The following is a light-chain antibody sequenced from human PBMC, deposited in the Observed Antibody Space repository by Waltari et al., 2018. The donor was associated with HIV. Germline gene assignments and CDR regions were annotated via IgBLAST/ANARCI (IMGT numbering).Light chain of an antibody. CDR2: GSS. CDR1: QSISGN. Sequence: VMTQSPATLSVSPGERVTLSCRASQSISGNLAWYQQRRGQAPRLLIYGSSTRASGIPARFSGSGSGPEFSLTISSLQSEDFAIYYCQQYNSWPRTFGQGTKLEI. CDR3: QQYNSWPRT. V-gene: IGKV3-15*01. J-gene: IGKJ1*01.